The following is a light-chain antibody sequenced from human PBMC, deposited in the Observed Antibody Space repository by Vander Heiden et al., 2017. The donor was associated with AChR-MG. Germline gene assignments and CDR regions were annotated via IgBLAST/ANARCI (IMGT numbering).Light chain of an antibody. J-gene: IGLJ2*01. CDR3: QAWDTSTTVI. CDR2: QNT. CDR1: NLRDKY. Sequence: SYELTQPPSVSVSPAQTASITCSGDNLRDKYASWYQQWPGQSPVLVIYQNTKRPSGIPERFSGSISGNTATLTISGTQAMDEADYYWQAWDTSTTVIFGGGTKLTVL. V-gene: IGLV3-1*01.